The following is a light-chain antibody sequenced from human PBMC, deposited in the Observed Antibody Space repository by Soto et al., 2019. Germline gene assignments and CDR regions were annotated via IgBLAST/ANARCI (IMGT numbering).Light chain of an antibody. Sequence: ETVMTQSPATLSVSPGETATLSCRASERVFANVARFQQRPGQVPRLLIYGPSTRATGIPARFSGGGSGTEFTLTISYLQSEDSAVYYCQQYNNWPLTFGGGTKVDIK. CDR1: ERVFAN. CDR2: GPS. V-gene: IGKV3-15*01. CDR3: QQYNNWPLT. J-gene: IGKJ4*01.